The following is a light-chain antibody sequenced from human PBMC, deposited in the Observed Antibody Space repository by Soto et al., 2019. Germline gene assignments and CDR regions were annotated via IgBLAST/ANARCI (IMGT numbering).Light chain of an antibody. CDR2: SAS. Sequence: DIQMTQAHSTLSASVGDTVNITCRASQSVSGWLAWYQQKPGKAPNLLIYSASRLKSGVPSRFSGSGSGTDFTLTISSLQPEDFATYYCQQSDSGLTFGGGTMVDIK. J-gene: IGKJ4*01. V-gene: IGKV1-39*01. CDR3: QQSDSGLT. CDR1: QSVSGW.